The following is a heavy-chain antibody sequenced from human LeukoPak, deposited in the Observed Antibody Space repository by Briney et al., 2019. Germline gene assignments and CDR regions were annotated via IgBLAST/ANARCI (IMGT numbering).Heavy chain of an antibody. Sequence: GASVKVSCKASGYTFTSYGISWVRQAPGQGLEWMGWISAYNGNTNYAQKFQGRVTMARDTSTSTVYMELSSLRSEDTAVYYCARALGYCSSASCSLFDYWGQGTLVTVSS. V-gene: IGHV1-18*01. CDR2: ISAYNGNT. CDR1: GYTFTSYG. D-gene: IGHD2-2*01. J-gene: IGHJ4*02. CDR3: ARALGYCSSASCSLFDY.